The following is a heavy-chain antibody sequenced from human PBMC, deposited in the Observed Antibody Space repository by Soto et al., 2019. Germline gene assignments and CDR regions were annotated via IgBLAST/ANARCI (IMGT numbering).Heavy chain of an antibody. CDR1: GNTVPNYA. CDR2: INAGNGNT. J-gene: IGHJ4*02. V-gene: IGHV1-3*01. D-gene: IGHD6-19*01. Sequence: GASVKVSCKASGNTVPNYAIQWVRQAPGQRLEWMGWINAGNGNTKYSQKFQGRFTISRDDSKNTLFLQINSLKTEDTAVYYCTTDPWLGRSFEYWGQGTLVTVSS. CDR3: TTDPWLGRSFEY.